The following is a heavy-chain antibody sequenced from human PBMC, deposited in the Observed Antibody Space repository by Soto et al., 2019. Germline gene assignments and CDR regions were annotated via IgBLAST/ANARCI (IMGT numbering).Heavy chain of an antibody. V-gene: IGHV6-1*01. CDR3: SRGSRALWFGETAMDV. CDR2: TYYRSKWYN. D-gene: IGHD3-10*01. Sequence: SQSLSLACGISVDSVSSNSASCNCIRQSPSRGLELLGRTYYRSKWYNDYVEYVKSRITINPDTSKNQYSLQLNSVTTEDTAVYYCSRGSRALWFGETAMDVWGQGTTVTVSS. CDR1: VDSVSSNSAS. J-gene: IGHJ6*02.